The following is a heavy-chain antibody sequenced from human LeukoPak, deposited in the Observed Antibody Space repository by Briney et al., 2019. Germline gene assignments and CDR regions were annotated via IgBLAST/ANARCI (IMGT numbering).Heavy chain of an antibody. D-gene: IGHD2-2*01. CDR2: IYYSGST. J-gene: IGHJ4*02. V-gene: IGHV4-39*01. CDR3: ASCSSTSCVHGFDY. Sequence: SETLSLTCTVSGGSISSSSYYWGWIRQPPGKGLEWIGSIYYSGSTYYNPSLKSRVTIPVDTSKNQFSLKLSSVTAADTAVYYCASCSSTSCVHGFDYWGQGTLVTVSS. CDR1: GGSISSSSYY.